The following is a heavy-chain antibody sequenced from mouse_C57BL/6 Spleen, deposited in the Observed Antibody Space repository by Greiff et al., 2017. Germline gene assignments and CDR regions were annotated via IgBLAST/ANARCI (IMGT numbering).Heavy chain of an antibody. CDR2: ISDGGSYT. V-gene: IGHV5-4*01. D-gene: IGHD2-5*01. CDR3: ARDGEVTTPYYYAMDY. CDR1: GFTFSSYA. Sequence: EVHLVESGGGLVKPGGSLKLSCAASGFTFSSYAMSWVRQTPEKRLEWVATISDGGSYTYYPDNVKGRFTISRDNAKNNLYLQMSHLKSEDTAMYYCARDGEVTTPYYYAMDYWGQGTSVTVSS. J-gene: IGHJ4*01.